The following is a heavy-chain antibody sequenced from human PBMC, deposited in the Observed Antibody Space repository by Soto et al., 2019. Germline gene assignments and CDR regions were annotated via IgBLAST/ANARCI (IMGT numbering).Heavy chain of an antibody. V-gene: IGHV3-11*01. J-gene: IGHJ3*02. CDR1: GFTFRDYY. D-gene: IGHD2-15*01. Sequence: QVQLVESGGGLVKPGGSLRLSCAASGFTFRDYYMTWIRQAPGKGLAWVAYTSSSGTGIYYADSVKGRLTISRDNTKNSLYLQMSSLRAEDTAVYYCARAYSDAFDICGQGTMVTVSS. CDR3: ARAYSDAFDI. CDR2: TSSSGTGI.